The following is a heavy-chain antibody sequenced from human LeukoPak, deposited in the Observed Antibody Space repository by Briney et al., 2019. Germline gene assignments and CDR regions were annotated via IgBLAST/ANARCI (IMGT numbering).Heavy chain of an antibody. V-gene: IGHV4-61*01. D-gene: IGHD3-10*01. CDR2: IYYSGST. Sequence: PSETLSLTCTVSGGSVSSGSYYWSWIRQPPGKGLEWIGYIYYSGSTNYNPSLKSRVTISVDTSKNQFSLKLSSVTAADTAVYYCARVLKAIRTDAFDIWGQGTMVTVSS. J-gene: IGHJ3*02. CDR3: ARVLKAIRTDAFDI. CDR1: GGSVSSGSYY.